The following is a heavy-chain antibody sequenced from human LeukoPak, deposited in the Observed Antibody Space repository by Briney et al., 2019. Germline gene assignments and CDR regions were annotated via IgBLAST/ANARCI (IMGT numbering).Heavy chain of an antibody. V-gene: IGHV4-34*01. D-gene: IGHD3-3*01. Sequence: SETLSLTCAVYGGSFSGYYWSWIRQPPGKGLEWIGEINHSGSTSYNPSLKSRVTISVDTSKNQFSLKLSSVTAADPAVYYCARGVTIFGVVKGLQFDPWGQGTLVTVSS. J-gene: IGHJ5*02. CDR3: ARGVTIFGVVKGLQFDP. CDR2: INHSGST. CDR1: GGSFSGYY.